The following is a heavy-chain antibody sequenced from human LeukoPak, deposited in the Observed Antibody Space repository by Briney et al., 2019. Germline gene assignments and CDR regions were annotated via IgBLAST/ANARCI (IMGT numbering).Heavy chain of an antibody. CDR2: ISGDGGST. J-gene: IGHJ1*01. CDR3: AKDSFWYCSSWYVNFQH. Sequence: GGSLRLSCAASGFTFDDYAMHWVRQAPGKGLEWVSLISGDGGSTYYADSVKGRFTISRDNSKNSLYLQMNSLRTEDTALYYCAKDSFWYCSSWYVNFQHWGQGTLVTVSS. V-gene: IGHV3-43*02. CDR1: GFTFDDYA. D-gene: IGHD6-13*01.